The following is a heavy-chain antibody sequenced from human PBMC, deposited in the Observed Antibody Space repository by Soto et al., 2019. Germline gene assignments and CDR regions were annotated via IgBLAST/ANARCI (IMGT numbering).Heavy chain of an antibody. CDR3: ARDKITGLFDY. D-gene: IGHD2-8*02. CDR1: GGSFSGYY. V-gene: IGHV4-34*01. CDR2: INHSGST. Sequence: QVQLQQWGAGLLKPSETLSLTCAVYGGSFSGYYWTWIRQPPGRGLEWIGEINHSGSTNYNPPLKSRVTISVDTSKNQFSLKLTSVTAADTAVYYCARDKITGLFDYWGQGTLVTVSS. J-gene: IGHJ4*02.